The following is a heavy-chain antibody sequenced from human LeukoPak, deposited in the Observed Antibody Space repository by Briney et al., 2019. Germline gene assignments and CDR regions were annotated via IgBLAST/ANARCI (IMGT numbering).Heavy chain of an antibody. CDR3: AREGGRRRASNFDWFDP. Sequence: PGGSLRLSCAASGFTFSAYTMNWVRQAPGKGLEWVSAVSSNSAYIYCADSLRGRFTISRDNAKSLLYLQINSLRADDTAVYYCAREGGRRRASNFDWFDPWGQGTLVTVSS. J-gene: IGHJ5*02. D-gene: IGHD3-16*01. V-gene: IGHV3-21*06. CDR1: GFTFSAYT. CDR2: VSSNSAYI.